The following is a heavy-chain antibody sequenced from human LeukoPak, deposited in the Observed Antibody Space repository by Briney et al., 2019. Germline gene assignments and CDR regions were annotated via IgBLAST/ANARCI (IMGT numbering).Heavy chain of an antibody. CDR3: ARDPTAHRASSGPPSGY. D-gene: IGHD3-22*01. V-gene: IGHV3-48*03. J-gene: IGHJ4*02. Sequence: KAGGSLRLSCAASGFTFDDYAMHWVRQAPGKGLEWVSYISSSGSTIYYADSVKGRFTISRDNAKNSLYLQMNSLRAEDTAVYYCARDPTAHRASSGPPSGYWGQGTLVTVSS. CDR1: GFTFDDYA. CDR2: ISSSGSTI.